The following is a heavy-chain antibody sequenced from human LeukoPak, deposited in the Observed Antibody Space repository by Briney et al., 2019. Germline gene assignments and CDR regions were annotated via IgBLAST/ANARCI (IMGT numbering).Heavy chain of an antibody. V-gene: IGHV4-39*07. J-gene: IGHJ6*03. Sequence: SETLSLTCTVSGGSISSSSYYWGWIRQPPGKGLEWIGSIYYSGSTYYNPSLKSRVTISVDTSKNQFSLKLSSVAAADTAVYYCARTEIPYYYYMDVWGKGTTVTVSS. D-gene: IGHD2-21*02. CDR2: IYYSGST. CDR1: GGSISSSSYY. CDR3: ARTEIPYYYYMDV.